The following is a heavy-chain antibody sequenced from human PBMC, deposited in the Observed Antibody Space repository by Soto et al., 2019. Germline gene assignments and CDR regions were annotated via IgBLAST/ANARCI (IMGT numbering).Heavy chain of an antibody. Sequence: PSETLSLTCTVSGGSISGYYWSWIRQPPGKGLEWIGYMYNTGRTVYNPSLKSRVTISVDTSKNQFSLKLNSVTAADTAVYYCARDLWGYCGTDCYPLDVWGQGTTVTVS. J-gene: IGHJ6*02. CDR1: GGSISGYY. D-gene: IGHD2-21*02. CDR3: ARDLWGYCGTDCYPLDV. CDR2: MYNTGRT. V-gene: IGHV4-59*01.